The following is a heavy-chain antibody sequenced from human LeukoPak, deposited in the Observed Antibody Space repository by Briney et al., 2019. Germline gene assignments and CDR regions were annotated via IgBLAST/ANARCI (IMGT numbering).Heavy chain of an antibody. J-gene: IGHJ4*02. Sequence: ASVKVSCKASGYTFTSYYMHWVRQAPGQGLEWMGIINPSGGSTSYAQKFQGRVTMTRDTSTSTVYMELSSLRSEDTAVYYCAIGPNRYYYDSSVDYWGQGTLVTVSS. CDR3: AIGPNRYYYDSSVDY. V-gene: IGHV1-46*01. CDR2: INPSGGST. CDR1: GYTFTSYY. D-gene: IGHD3-22*01.